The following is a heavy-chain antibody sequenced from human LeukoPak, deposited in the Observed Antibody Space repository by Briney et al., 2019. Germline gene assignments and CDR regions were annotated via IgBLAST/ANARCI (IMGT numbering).Heavy chain of an antibody. CDR3: AKSQGYDILTGYT. J-gene: IGHJ5*02. CDR2: ISGSGGST. D-gene: IGHD3-9*01. V-gene: IGHV3-23*01. CDR1: GFTVSSNY. Sequence: GGSLRLSCAASGFTVSSNYMSRVRQAPGKGLEWVSAISGSGGSTYYADSVKGRFTISRDNSKNTLYLQMNSLRAEDTAVYYCAKSQGYDILTGYTWGQGTLVTVSS.